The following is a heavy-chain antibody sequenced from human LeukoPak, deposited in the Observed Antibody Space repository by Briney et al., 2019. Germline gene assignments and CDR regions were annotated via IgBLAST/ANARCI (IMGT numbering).Heavy chain of an antibody. CDR3: ARSLLSVAGNSYYYYYMDV. Sequence: ASVKVSCKASGYTFTGYYMHWVRQAPGQGPEWMGWINPNSGGTNYAQKFQGRVTMTRDTSISTAYMELSRLRSDDTAVYYCARSLLSVAGNSYYYYYMDVWGKGTTVTVSS. V-gene: IGHV1-2*02. D-gene: IGHD2-15*01. J-gene: IGHJ6*03. CDR2: INPNSGGT. CDR1: GYTFTGYY.